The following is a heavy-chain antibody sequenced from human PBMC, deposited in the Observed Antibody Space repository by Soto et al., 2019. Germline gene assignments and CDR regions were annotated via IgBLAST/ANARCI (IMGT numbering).Heavy chain of an antibody. CDR1: GGSISSYY. CDR3: ARARYQLLHPYYYGMDV. J-gene: IGHJ6*02. Sequence: QVQLQESGPGLVKPSETLSLTCTVSGGSISSYYWSWIRQPPGKGLEWIGYIHYSGSTKSNPSLKSRVTISVDTSRNQVSLKLSSVTAADSAVYFCARARYQLLHPYYYGMDVWGQGTTVTVSS. D-gene: IGHD2-2*01. CDR2: IHYSGST. V-gene: IGHV4-59*01.